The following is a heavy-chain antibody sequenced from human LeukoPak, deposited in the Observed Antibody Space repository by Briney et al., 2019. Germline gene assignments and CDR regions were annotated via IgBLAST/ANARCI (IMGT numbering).Heavy chain of an antibody. J-gene: IGHJ6*02. CDR3: ARDKDKKGDGLDV. Sequence: SQTLSLTCTVSGGSITSRDSSWSWIHQPPGKGLEWIGYINYSGSTSYNPSLKSRVTISVDTSKNQFSLKLSSVTAADTAVYYCARDKDKKGDGLDVWGQGTTVTVSS. CDR1: GGSITSRDSS. V-gene: IGHV4-30-4*01. CDR2: INYSGST.